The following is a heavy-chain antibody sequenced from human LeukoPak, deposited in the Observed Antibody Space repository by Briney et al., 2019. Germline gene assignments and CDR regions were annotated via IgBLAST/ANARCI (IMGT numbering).Heavy chain of an antibody. CDR3: AKDIVPDSGWDLDY. Sequence: GGSLRLSCEASGLTFSTYSMTWVRQRPGKELEWVSSIYGSGSEIFYADSVKGRFTISRDNSNNMLYLQMNSLRAEDSAVYFCAKDIVPDSGWDLDYWGRGTLVTVSS. CDR1: GLTFSTYS. J-gene: IGHJ4*02. D-gene: IGHD6-19*01. V-gene: IGHV3-23*05. CDR2: IYGSGSEI.